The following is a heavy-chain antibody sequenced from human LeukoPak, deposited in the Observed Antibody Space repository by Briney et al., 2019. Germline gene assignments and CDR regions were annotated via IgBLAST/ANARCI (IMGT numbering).Heavy chain of an antibody. CDR1: GFTFSSYS. CDR3: ARVLRYSSSWHQADY. J-gene: IGHJ4*02. Sequence: GGSLRLSCAASGFTFSSYSMNWVRQAPGKGLEWVSYNSSSSSSIYYADSVKGRFTISRDNAKNSLYLQMSSLRAEDTAIYYCARVLRYSSSWHQADYWGQGSLVTVSS. D-gene: IGHD6-13*01. CDR2: NSSSSSSI. V-gene: IGHV3-48*04.